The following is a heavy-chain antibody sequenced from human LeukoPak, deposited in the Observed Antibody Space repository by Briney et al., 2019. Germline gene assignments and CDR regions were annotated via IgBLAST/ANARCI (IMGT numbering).Heavy chain of an antibody. J-gene: IGHJ4*02. CDR1: GYTFTSYY. D-gene: IGHD5-18*01. CDR2: INPSGGST. Sequence: ASVKVSCKVSGYTFTSYYMHWVRQAPGQGLEWMGIINPSGGSTSYAQKFQGRVTMTRDTSTSTVYMELSSLRSEDTAVYYCARDHGIRGYSYGYAKTFDYWGQGTLVTVSS. V-gene: IGHV1-46*01. CDR3: ARDHGIRGYSYGYAKTFDY.